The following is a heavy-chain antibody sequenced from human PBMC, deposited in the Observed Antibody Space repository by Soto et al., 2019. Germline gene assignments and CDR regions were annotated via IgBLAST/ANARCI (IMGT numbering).Heavy chain of an antibody. J-gene: IGHJ6*02. CDR3: ARDPGDCSSTSCYYYYYGMDV. Sequence: GGSLRLSCAASGFTFSSYWMSWVRQAPGKGLEWVANIKQDGSEKYYVDSVKGRFTISRDNAKNSLYLQMNSLRAEDTAVYYCARDPGDCSSTSCYYYYYGMDVWGQGTTVTVSS. V-gene: IGHV3-7*01. D-gene: IGHD2-2*01. CDR1: GFTFSSYW. CDR2: IKQDGSEK.